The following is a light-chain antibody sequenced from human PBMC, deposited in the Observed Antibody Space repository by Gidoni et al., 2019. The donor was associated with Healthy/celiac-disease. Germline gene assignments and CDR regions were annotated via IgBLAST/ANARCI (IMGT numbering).Light chain of an antibody. V-gene: IGKV3-15*01. CDR2: GAS. CDR1: QSVSSN. CDR3: QQSWT. Sequence: EIVMTQSPATLSVSPGERATLSCRASQSVSSNLAWYQQKPGQAPRLLIYGASTRATGIPARFSGSGSGTEFTITISSLQSEYFEVYYCQQSWTFGQGTKVEIK. J-gene: IGKJ1*01.